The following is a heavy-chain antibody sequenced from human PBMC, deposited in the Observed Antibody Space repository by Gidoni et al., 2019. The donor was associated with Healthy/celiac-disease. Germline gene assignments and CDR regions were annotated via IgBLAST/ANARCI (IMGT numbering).Heavy chain of an antibody. CDR1: GYSISSSNW. CDR3: ARTGDTAMAADY. CDR2: IYSSGST. D-gene: IGHD5-18*01. V-gene: IGHV4-28*01. J-gene: IGHJ4*02. Sequence: QVQLQESGPVLVKPSDTLSLTCAVSGYSISSSNWWGLIRQPPGKGLEWIGYIYSSGSTYYNPSLKSRVTMSGDTAKNQFSLKLSSVTAVDTAVYYCARTGDTAMAADYWGQGTLVTVSS.